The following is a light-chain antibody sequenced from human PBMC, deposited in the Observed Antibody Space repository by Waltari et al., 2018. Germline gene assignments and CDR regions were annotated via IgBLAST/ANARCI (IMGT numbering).Light chain of an antibody. CDR1: QSVRSW. V-gene: IGKV1-5*03. CDR2: KTS. J-gene: IGKJ1*01. Sequence: DIQMTQSPSTLPAYLGDRVTITCRASQSVRSWLAWYQQKPRKAPKLVIYKTSSLQSGVPSRFSGRGSGKEFSLTINNLQPDDFATYYCQQYNSYPWTFGQGTKVEIK. CDR3: QQYNSYPWT.